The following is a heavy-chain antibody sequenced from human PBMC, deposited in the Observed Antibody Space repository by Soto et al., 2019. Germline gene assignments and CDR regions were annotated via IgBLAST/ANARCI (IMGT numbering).Heavy chain of an antibody. CDR1: GYSFTSYW. CDR2: IYPGDSDT. V-gene: IGHV5-51*01. J-gene: IGHJ6*02. CDR3: ARRGYSYGYLVGYYYYGMDV. Sequence: PGEPLKISCKGSGYSFTSYWIGWVRQMPGKGMEWMGIIYPGDSDTRYSPSFQGQVTISADKSISTAYLQWSSLKASDTAMYYCARRGYSYGYLVGYYYYGMDVWGQGTTVTVSS. D-gene: IGHD5-18*01.